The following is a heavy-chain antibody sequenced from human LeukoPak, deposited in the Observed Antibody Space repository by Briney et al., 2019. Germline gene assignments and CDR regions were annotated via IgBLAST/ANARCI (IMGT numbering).Heavy chain of an antibody. CDR2: IYTSGST. V-gene: IGHV4-61*02. Sequence: SETLSLTCTVSGGSISSGSYYWSWIRQPAGKGLEWIGRIYTSGSTNYNPSLKSRVTISVDTSKNQFSLKLSSVTAADTAVYYCARSDYDILTGYYPWGQGTLVTVSS. CDR3: ARSDYDILTGYYP. D-gene: IGHD3-9*01. J-gene: IGHJ5*02. CDR1: GGSISSGSYY.